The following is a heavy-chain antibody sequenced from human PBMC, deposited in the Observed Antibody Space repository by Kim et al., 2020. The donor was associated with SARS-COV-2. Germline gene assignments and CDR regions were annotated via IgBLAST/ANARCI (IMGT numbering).Heavy chain of an antibody. V-gene: IGHV3-7*01. CDR3: ARGGSRHWCFDL. J-gene: IGHJ2*01. Sequence: GGSLRLSCAASGFTFSNYWMSWVRQAPGKGLEWVANIKQDGSEKYYVDSVKGRFTISRDNAKNSLYLQMNSLRAEDTAVYYCARGGSRHWCFDLWGRGTLVTVSS. CDR2: IKQDGSEK. CDR1: GFTFSNYW. D-gene: IGHD1-26*01.